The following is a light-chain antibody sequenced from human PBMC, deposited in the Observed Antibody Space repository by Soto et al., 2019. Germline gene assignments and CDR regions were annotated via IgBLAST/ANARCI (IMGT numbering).Light chain of an antibody. Sequence: DIQMNQSPSSLSASVGDRVTITCQSSQDIVYYLNWYQQKPGKAPWLLLYDASNLETGVPSRFRGGGSGSDCTLAISILLHEDIGTYYGQHYHHFPPYTFGQGTNLEIK. CDR3: QHYHHFPPYT. J-gene: IGKJ2*01. CDR2: DAS. V-gene: IGKV1-33*01. CDR1: QDIVYY.